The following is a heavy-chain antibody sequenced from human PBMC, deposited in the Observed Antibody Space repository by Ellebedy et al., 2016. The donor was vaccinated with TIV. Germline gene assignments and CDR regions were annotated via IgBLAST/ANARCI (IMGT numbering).Heavy chain of an antibody. CDR2: INPSSGST. CDR3: ARAHCTNGVCPEVDH. CDR1: GYTFTSYY. V-gene: IGHV1-46*01. Sequence: ASVKVSCKASGYTFTSYYIHWVRQAPGQGLEGMGIINPSSGSTGYAQKFQGRVTMTRDTSTTNVYMDLSSLISEETAVYYWARAHCTNGVCPEVDHWGQGTLVTVSS. J-gene: IGHJ5*02. D-gene: IGHD2-8*01.